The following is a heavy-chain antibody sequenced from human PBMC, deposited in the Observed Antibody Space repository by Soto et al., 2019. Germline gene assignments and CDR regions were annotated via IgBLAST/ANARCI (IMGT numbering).Heavy chain of an antibody. CDR2: ISAYNGNT. CDR3: ARDVPGHYCCYSMDV. D-gene: IGHD1-1*01. CDR1: GYTVTSYG. Sequence: QVQLVQSGAEVKKPGASVKVSCKASGYTVTSYGISWVRQAPGQGLEWMGWISAYNGNTNYAQKLQGRVTMTTDTSTSTAYRELRRLRSDDTAVYYCARDVPGHYCCYSMDVWGQGTTVTVSS. V-gene: IGHV1-18*01. J-gene: IGHJ6*02.